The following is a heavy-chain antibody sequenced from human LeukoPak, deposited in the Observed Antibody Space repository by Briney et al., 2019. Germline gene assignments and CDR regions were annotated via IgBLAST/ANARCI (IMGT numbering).Heavy chain of an antibody. V-gene: IGHV1-24*01. D-gene: IGHD3-10*01. CDR3: ARDRHGSGTYNYYGMDV. J-gene: IGHJ6*02. CDR2: FDPEDGET. CDR1: GYTLTDLS. Sequence: GASVKVSCKVSGYTLTDLSVHWVRQTPGKGLEWMGGFDPEDGETIYAQKFQGRVTMTEDTSTDTAYMELSSLRSEDTAVYYCARDRHGSGTYNYYGMDVWGQGTTVTVSS.